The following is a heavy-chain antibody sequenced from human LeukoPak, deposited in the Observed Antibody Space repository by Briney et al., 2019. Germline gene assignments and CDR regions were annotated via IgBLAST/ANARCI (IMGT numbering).Heavy chain of an antibody. CDR2: ISGSGGST. J-gene: IGHJ4*02. V-gene: IGHV3-23*01. Sequence: GGSLRLSCAASGFTYSSYGMSWVRQAPGKGLEWVSAISGSGGSTYYADSVKGRFTISRDNSKNTLYLQMNSLRAEDTAVYYCARASVYYGSGSFDYWGQGTLVTVSS. D-gene: IGHD3-10*01. CDR3: ARASVYYGSGSFDY. CDR1: GFTYSSYG.